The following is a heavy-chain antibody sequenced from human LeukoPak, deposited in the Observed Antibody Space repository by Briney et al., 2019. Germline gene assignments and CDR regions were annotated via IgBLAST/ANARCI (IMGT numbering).Heavy chain of an antibody. CDR1: GYTFTSYA. D-gene: IGHD2-15*01. J-gene: IGHJ5*02. V-gene: IGHV1-3*01. CDR2: INAGNGNT. Sequence: ASVKVSCKASGYTFTSYAMHWVRQAPGQRLEWMGWINAGNGNTKYSQKFQGRVTITRDTSASTAYMELSSLRSEDTAVYYCARVTHCSGGSCYWFDPWGQGTLVTVSS. CDR3: ARVTHCSGGSCYWFDP.